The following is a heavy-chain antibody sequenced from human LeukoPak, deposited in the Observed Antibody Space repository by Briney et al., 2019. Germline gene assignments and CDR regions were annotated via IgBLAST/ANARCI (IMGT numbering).Heavy chain of an antibody. V-gene: IGHV1-18*01. CDR2: ISAYNGNT. J-gene: IGHJ6*02. CDR1: GYTFTSYG. Sequence: ASVKVSCKASGYTFTSYGISWVRQAPGQGLEWMGWISAYNGNTNYAQKLQGRVTMTTDTSTSTAYMELRSLRSDDTAVYYCARDSLVVKAYYYYGMDVWGQGTTVTVSS. D-gene: IGHD2-2*01. CDR3: ARDSLVVKAYYYYGMDV.